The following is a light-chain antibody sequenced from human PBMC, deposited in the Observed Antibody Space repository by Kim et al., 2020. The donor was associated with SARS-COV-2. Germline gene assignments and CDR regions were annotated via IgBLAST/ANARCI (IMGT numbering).Light chain of an antibody. CDR2: SAS. Sequence: ASVGDRVTITCRASQGIRNNLTWYQQKPGQAPKRLIYSASNLQTGVPSRFSGSGSGTEFTLTISDVQPEDFATYYCLQYTSHVLSFGGGTKVDIK. J-gene: IGKJ4*01. CDR3: LQYTSHVLS. CDR1: QGIRNN. V-gene: IGKV1-17*02.